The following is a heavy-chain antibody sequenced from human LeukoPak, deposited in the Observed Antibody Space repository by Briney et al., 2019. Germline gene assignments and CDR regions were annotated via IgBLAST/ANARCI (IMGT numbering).Heavy chain of an antibody. CDR1: GGSFSGYY. V-gene: IGHV4-34*01. J-gene: IGHJ4*02. CDR3: ARAFYGGNSIGY. Sequence: SETLSLTCAVYGGSFSGYYWSWIRQPPGKGLEWIGEINHSGSTNYNPSLKSRVTISVDTSKNQSSLKLSSVTAADTAVYYCARAFYGGNSIGYWGQGTLVTVSS. CDR2: INHSGST. D-gene: IGHD4-23*01.